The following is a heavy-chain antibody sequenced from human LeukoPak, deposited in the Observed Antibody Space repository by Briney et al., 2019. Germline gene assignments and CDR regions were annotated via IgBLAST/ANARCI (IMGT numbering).Heavy chain of an antibody. CDR1: GGSISSYY. Sequence: SETLSLTCTVSGGSISSYYWSWIRQPPGKGLEWIGYIYYSGSTNYNPSLKSRVTISVDTSKNQFSLKLSSVTAADTAVYYCARSHYNLGYFDYWGHGTLVTVSS. V-gene: IGHV4-59*01. CDR3: ARSHYNLGYFDY. J-gene: IGHJ4*01. D-gene: IGHD5-24*01. CDR2: IYYSGST.